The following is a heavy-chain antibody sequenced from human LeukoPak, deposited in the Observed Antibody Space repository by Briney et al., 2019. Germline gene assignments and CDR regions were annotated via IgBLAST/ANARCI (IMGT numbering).Heavy chain of an antibody. CDR1: GGSMNAHH. CDR2: ILYTGST. V-gene: IGHV4-59*08. J-gene: IGHJ3*02. Sequence: PSETLSLTCTVSGGSMNAHHWSWIRQSPGKGLEWIAYILYTGSTNYNPSLESRVIISADMSKNQFSLRLSSVTAADTAIYYCARHIYGDPVAFDTWGRGTMVTVSS. CDR3: ARHIYGDPVAFDT. D-gene: IGHD4-17*01.